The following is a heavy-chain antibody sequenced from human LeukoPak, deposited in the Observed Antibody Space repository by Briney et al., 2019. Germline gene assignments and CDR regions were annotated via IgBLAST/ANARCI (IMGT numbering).Heavy chain of an antibody. CDR1: GYTFTSYG. J-gene: IGHJ5*02. CDR2: INAYNGNT. Sequence: ASVKVSCKASGYTFTSYGISWVRQAPGQGLEWMGWINAYNGNTNYAQKLQGRVTMTTDTSTSTAYLELGSLRSDDTAVYYCARVGYYGSGSYSIDWFDPWGQGTLVTVSS. D-gene: IGHD3-10*01. V-gene: IGHV1-18*04. CDR3: ARVGYYGSGSYSIDWFDP.